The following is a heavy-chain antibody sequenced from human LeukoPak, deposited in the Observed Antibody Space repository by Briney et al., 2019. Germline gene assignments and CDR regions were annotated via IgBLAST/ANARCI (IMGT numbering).Heavy chain of an antibody. D-gene: IGHD3-22*01. CDR1: GGSLSSGSYY. V-gene: IGHV4-61*02. Sequence: SETLSLTCTVSGGSLSSGSYYWSWIRQPAGKGLEWIGRIYTSGSTNYNPSLKSRVTISVDTSKNQFSLKLSSVTAADTAVYYCARARYYDSSGYYSTLGAFDIWGQGTMVTVSS. CDR2: IYTSGST. CDR3: ARARYYDSSGYYSTLGAFDI. J-gene: IGHJ3*02.